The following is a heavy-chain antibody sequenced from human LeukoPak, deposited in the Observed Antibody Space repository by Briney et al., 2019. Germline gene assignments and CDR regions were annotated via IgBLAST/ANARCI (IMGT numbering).Heavy chain of an antibody. J-gene: IGHJ4*02. CDR2: SSWNSGSI. D-gene: IGHD2/OR15-2a*01. CDR1: GFTFSSYA. V-gene: IGHV3-9*01. CDR3: AKATSMAAPFDY. Sequence: GGSLRLSCAASGFTFSSYAMSWVRQAPGKGLEWVSGSSWNSGSIGYADSVKGRFTISRDNAKNSLYLQMNSLRAEDTALYYCAKATSMAAPFDYWGQGTLVTVSS.